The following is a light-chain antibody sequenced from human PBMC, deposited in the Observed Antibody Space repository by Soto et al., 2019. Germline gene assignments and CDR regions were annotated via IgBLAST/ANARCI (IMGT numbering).Light chain of an antibody. J-gene: IGLJ2*01. CDR3: SSYTSSSPHVV. V-gene: IGLV2-14*01. CDR2: EVS. Sequence: QSALTQPASVSGSPGQSITISCTGTSSDVGGYNYVSWYQQHSGKAPKLMIYEVSNRPSGVSNRFSGSKSGNTASLTISGRQAEDEADYYCSSYTSSSPHVVFGGGTKVTVL. CDR1: SSDVGGYNY.